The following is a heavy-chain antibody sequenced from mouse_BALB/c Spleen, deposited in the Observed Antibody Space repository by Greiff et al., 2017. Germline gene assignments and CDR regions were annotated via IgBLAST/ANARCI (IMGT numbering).Heavy chain of an antibody. V-gene: IGHV5-12-1*01. CDR3: ARGGDYRYDGRFAY. D-gene: IGHD2-14*01. J-gene: IGHJ3*01. Sequence: EVQLVESGGGLVKPGGSLKLSCAASGFAFSSYDMSWVRQTPEKRLEWVAYISSGGGSTYYPDTVKGRFTISRDNAKNTLYLQMSSLKSEDTAMYYCARGGDYRYDGRFAYWGQGTLVTVSA. CDR1: GFAFSSYD. CDR2: ISSGGGST.